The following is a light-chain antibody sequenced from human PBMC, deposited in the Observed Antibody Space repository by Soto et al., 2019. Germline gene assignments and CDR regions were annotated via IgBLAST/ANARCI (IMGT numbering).Light chain of an antibody. CDR3: SSYTSSTTLT. Sequence: QSALTQPASVSGSPGQSITISCTGTSRDFGGYNYVSWYQQHPGKAPKLMIYDVSNRPSGVSNRFSGSKSGNTASLTISGLQAEDEADYYCSSYTSSTTLTFGGGTKLTVL. J-gene: IGLJ2*01. CDR1: SRDFGGYNY. V-gene: IGLV2-14*03. CDR2: DVS.